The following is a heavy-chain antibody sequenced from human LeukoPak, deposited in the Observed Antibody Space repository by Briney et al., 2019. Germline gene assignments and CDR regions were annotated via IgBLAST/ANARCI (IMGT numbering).Heavy chain of an antibody. J-gene: IGHJ5*02. D-gene: IGHD2-2*01. CDR2: IIPIFGTA. CDR1: GGTFSSYA. CDR3: ARGGIVVVPAAPDWFDP. V-gene: IGHV1-69*13. Sequence: SVKVSCKASGGTFSSYAISWVRQAPGQGLEWMGGIIPIFGTANYAQKFQGRVTITADESTSTAYMELSSLRSEDTAVYYCARGGIVVVPAAPDWFDPWGQGTLVTVSS.